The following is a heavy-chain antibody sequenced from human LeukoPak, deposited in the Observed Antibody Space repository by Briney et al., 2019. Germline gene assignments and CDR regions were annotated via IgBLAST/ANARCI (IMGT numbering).Heavy chain of an antibody. CDR2: INHSGST. J-gene: IGHJ6*03. Sequence: SETLSLTCAVYGGSFSGYYRSWIRQPPGKGLEWIGEINHSGSTNYNPSLKSRVTISVDTSKNQFSLKLSSVTAADTAVYYCARHSGYSFGYYYYMDVWGKGTTVTISS. V-gene: IGHV4-34*01. CDR3: ARHSGYSFGYYYYMDV. CDR1: GGSFSGYY. D-gene: IGHD5-18*01.